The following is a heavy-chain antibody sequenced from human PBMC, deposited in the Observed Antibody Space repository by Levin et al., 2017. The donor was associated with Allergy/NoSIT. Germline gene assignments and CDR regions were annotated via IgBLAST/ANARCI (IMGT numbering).Heavy chain of an antibody. CDR1: GFIFSNYA. CDR3: AKDLRDCSGGSCSFVVFGWFDP. CDR2: ISGSGAST. V-gene: IGHV3-23*01. D-gene: IGHD2-15*01. J-gene: IGHJ5*02. Sequence: QAGGSLRLSCAASGFIFSNYAISWVRQAPGKGLEWVSSISGSGASTYYADSAKGRFTISRDNSKNMLYLQANSLRAEDTAVYYCAKDLRDCSGGSCSFVVFGWFDPWGQGTLVTVSP.